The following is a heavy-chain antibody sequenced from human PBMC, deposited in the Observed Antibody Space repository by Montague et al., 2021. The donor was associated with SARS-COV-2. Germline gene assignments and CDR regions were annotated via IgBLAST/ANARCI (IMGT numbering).Heavy chain of an antibody. V-gene: IGHV4-31*03. CDR3: AREDYSTFYGNFDY. CDR2: IYYSGST. CDR1: GASINSSPYY. D-gene: IGHD2/OR15-2a*01. Sequence: TLSLTCTVSGASINSSPYYWSWIRQPPGKALEWVGYIYYSGSTXYNPSLKSRVSISVDMSQNQFSLKLSFVTAADTAVYYCAREDYSTFYGNFDYWGQGILVTVSS. J-gene: IGHJ4*02.